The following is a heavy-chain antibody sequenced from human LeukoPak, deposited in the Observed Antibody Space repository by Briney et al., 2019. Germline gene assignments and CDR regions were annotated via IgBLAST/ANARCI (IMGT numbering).Heavy chain of an antibody. J-gene: IGHJ6*02. V-gene: IGHV4-59*01. CDR2: IYYSGST. D-gene: IGHD2-2*01. CDR1: GGSISSYY. Sequence: SETLSLTRTVSGGSISSYYWSWIRQPPGKGLEWIGYIYYSGSTNYNPSLKSRVTISVDTSKNQFSLKLSSVTAADTAVYYCARDTNYYYYGMDVWGQGTTVTVSS. CDR3: ARDTNYYYYGMDV.